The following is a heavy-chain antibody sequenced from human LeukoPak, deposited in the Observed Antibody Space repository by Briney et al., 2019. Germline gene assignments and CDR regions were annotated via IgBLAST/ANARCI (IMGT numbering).Heavy chain of an antibody. CDR1: GGSISSTSYY. D-gene: IGHD3-16*01. J-gene: IGHJ4*02. CDR2: IYYSGSI. Sequence: PSETLSLTCTVSGGSISSTSYYWGWIRQPPGKGLEWIGSIYYSGSIHYNPSLKSRVTISVDTSKNHFSLRLSSVTAADTAAYYCATLEIGDYYFDYWGQGTLVTVSS. CDR3: ATLEIGDYYFDY. V-gene: IGHV4-39*01.